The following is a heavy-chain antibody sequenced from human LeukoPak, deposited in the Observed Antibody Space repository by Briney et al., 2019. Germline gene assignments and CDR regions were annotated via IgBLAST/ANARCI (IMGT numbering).Heavy chain of an antibody. V-gene: IGHV3-30*04. J-gene: IGHJ4*02. CDR2: ISYDGNNK. CDR3: ARPNGGRLLFDC. CDR1: AFTFSTHA. D-gene: IGHD4/OR15-4a*01. Sequence: GGSLRLSCAASAFTFSTHAMHWFRQAPGKGLEWVAVISYDGNNKFYTDSVKGRFTLSRDDSKNTLYLQMNSLRAEDTAVYYCARPNGGRLLFDCWGQGTLVTVSS.